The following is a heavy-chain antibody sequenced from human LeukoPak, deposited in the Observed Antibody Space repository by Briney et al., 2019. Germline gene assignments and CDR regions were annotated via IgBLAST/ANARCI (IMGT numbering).Heavy chain of an antibody. Sequence: GGXXRLSCAASGFTFSSNYMSWVRQAPGKGLEWVSVIYSGGITYYSDSVNRRFTISRDNSKNTLYLQMHSLRAEDTAVYYCARYPGYSSRDYWGQGTLVTVSS. D-gene: IGHD5-18*01. CDR2: IYSGGIT. CDR1: GFTFSSNY. J-gene: IGHJ4*02. CDR3: ARYPGYSSRDY. V-gene: IGHV3-53*01.